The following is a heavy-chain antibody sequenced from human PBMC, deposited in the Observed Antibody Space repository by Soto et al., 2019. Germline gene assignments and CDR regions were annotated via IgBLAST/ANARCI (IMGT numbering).Heavy chain of an antibody. CDR3: ANSRVSMVRGLIIIPNY. D-gene: IGHD3-10*01. J-gene: IGHJ4*02. Sequence: EVQLLESGGGFVQPGGSLRLSCAATGFTFSVYAMTWVRQAPGKGLEWVSAVTANGGSTYSADSVKGRFTISRDNSKNTLFLQMNSLRAEDTALYYCANSRVSMVRGLIIIPNYWGQGTLVTVSS. CDR2: VTANGGST. V-gene: IGHV3-23*01. CDR1: GFTFSVYA.